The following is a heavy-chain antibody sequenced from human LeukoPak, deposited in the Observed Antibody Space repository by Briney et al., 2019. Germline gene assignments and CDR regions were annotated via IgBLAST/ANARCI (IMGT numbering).Heavy chain of an antibody. V-gene: IGHV3-9*01. CDR1: GFTFDDYA. CDR2: ISWNSGSI. CDR3: AKDRGLYFRYYYYMDV. Sequence: PGGSLRLSCAASGFTFDDYAMHWVRQAPGKGLEWVSGISWNSGSIGYADSVKGRFTISRDNAKNSLHLQMNSLRAEDTALYYCAKDRGLYFRYYYYMDVWGKGTTVTVSS. J-gene: IGHJ6*03. D-gene: IGHD3-9*01.